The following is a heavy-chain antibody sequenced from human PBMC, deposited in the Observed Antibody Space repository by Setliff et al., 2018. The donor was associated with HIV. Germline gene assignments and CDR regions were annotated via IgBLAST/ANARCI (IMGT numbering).Heavy chain of an antibody. CDR3: AREEYDRDF. V-gene: IGHV1-69*13. CDR2: IIPLLGTA. J-gene: IGHJ3*01. CDR1: GGSFRNYA. D-gene: IGHD3-22*01. Sequence: SVKVSCKASGGSFRNYAISWVRQAPGQGLEWMGGIIPLLGTANYARRFQGRVTIIADESTSTAYMELTSLRSEDTAVYYCAREEYDRDFWGQGTKVTVSS.